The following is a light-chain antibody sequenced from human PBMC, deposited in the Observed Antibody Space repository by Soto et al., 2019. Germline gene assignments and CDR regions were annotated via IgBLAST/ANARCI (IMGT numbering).Light chain of an antibody. CDR1: QSVLYRSNNKNY. CDR2: WAS. CDR3: QQYDSTPAT. V-gene: IGKV4-1*01. Sequence: DIVMTQSPDSLAVSLGERATINCKSSQSVLYRSNNKNYLAWYQQKPGQPPKLLIYWASTRESGVPDRFSGSGSGTDFTLTISSLQAEDVAVYYCQQYDSTPATFGQGTKLESK. J-gene: IGKJ2*01.